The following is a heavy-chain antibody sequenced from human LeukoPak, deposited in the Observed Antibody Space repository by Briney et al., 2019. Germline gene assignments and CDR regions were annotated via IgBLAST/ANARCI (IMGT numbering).Heavy chain of an antibody. CDR2: IKSKTDGTTT. V-gene: IGHV3-15*01. D-gene: IGHD3-22*01. CDR1: GFTFSKAW. Sequence: AGGSLRLSCAASGFTFSKAWMRWVRQAPGKGLEWVGRIKSKTDGTTTDYSAPVKGRFIISREDSKNTLYLQMNSLKTEDTALYYCTTRTMIVEAYWGQGTLVTVSS. CDR3: TTRTMIVEAY. J-gene: IGHJ4*02.